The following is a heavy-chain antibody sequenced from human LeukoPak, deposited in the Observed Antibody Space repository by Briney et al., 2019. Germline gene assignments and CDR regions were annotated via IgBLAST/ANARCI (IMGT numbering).Heavy chain of an antibody. CDR2: ISWNSGSI. J-gene: IGHJ3*02. CDR1: GFTFDDYA. V-gene: IGHV3-9*03. CDR3: AKDFGTRLDAFDI. D-gene: IGHD2-2*01. Sequence: PGGSLRLSCAASGFTFDDYAMHWVRQAPGKGLEWVSGISWNSGSIGYADSVKGRFTISKDNAKNSLYLQMNSLRAEDMALYYCAKDFGTRLDAFDIWGQGTMVTVSS.